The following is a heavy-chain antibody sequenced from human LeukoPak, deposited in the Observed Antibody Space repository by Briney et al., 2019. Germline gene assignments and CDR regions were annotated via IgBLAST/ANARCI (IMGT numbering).Heavy chain of an antibody. CDR1: GGSLSSGDYY. V-gene: IGHV4-30-4*01. J-gene: IGHJ6*02. Sequence: SQTLSLTCTVSGGSLSSGDYYWSWIRQPPGKGLEWIGYIYYSGSTYYNPSLKSRVTISVDTSKNQFSLKLSSVTAADTAVYYCAREDIVLGMDVWGQGTTVTVSS. CDR2: IYYSGST. CDR3: AREDIVLGMDV. D-gene: IGHD2-8*02.